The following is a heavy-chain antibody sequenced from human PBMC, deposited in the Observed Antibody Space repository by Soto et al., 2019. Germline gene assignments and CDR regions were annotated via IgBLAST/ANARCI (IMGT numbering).Heavy chain of an antibody. CDR3: AGGGSGSYKGGYYYYYMDV. Sequence: QVQLQESGPGLVKPSGTLSLTCAVSSGSISSSNWWSWVRQPPGKGLEWIGEIYHSGSTNYNPSLKSRVTISVDKSKNQFSLKLSSVTAADTAVYYCAGGGSGSYKGGYYYYYMDVWGKGTTVTVSS. CDR2: IYHSGST. CDR1: SGSISSSNW. V-gene: IGHV4-4*02. D-gene: IGHD3-10*01. J-gene: IGHJ6*03.